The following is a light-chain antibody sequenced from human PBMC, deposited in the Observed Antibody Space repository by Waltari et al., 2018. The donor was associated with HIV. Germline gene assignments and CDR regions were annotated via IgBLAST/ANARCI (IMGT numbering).Light chain of an antibody. V-gene: IGKV2-28*01. CDR2: LGS. Sequence: DIVMSQSPLFLPVTPGEPASISCRSSQSLLHSNGYNYLDWYLQRPGQSPQLLIYLGSNRASGVSDRFSGSGSGTDFTLNITRVEAEDVGVYYCMEALQTWTFGQGTTVEIK. CDR1: QSLLHSNGYNY. J-gene: IGKJ1*01. CDR3: MEALQTWT.